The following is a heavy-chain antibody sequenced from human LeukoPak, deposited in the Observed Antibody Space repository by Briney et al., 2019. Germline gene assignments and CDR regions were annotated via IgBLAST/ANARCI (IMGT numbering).Heavy chain of an antibody. J-gene: IGHJ4*02. CDR1: GFSFNGHW. D-gene: IGHD3-22*01. Sequence: GGSLRLSCVASGFSFNGHWMSWVRQAPGKGLEWVANINQDGSEKYYVDSAKGRFTISRDNAKNSLYLQMNSLRAEDTAVYYCARGLYYYDSSGYWAPYFDYWGQGTLVTVSS. CDR2: INQDGSEK. V-gene: IGHV3-7*05. CDR3: ARGLYYYDSSGYWAPYFDY.